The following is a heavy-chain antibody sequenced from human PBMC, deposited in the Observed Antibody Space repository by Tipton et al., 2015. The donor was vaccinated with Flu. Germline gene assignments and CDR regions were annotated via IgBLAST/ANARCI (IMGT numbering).Heavy chain of an antibody. V-gene: IGHV1-2*02. CDR3: VRDRVQGEVVIPPTPVGDF. CDR2: IHPHNGAT. CDR1: GYTLIDYY. Sequence: QLVQSGAEVKKPGTSVKVSCTASGYTLIDYYMHWVRLAPGQGLEWMGWIHPHNGATNSAQKFQGRVTVTRDTSIATAYLELRSLRSDDTALYFCVRDRVQGEVVIPPTPVGDFWGQGTLVTVSP. J-gene: IGHJ4*02. D-gene: IGHD2-15*01.